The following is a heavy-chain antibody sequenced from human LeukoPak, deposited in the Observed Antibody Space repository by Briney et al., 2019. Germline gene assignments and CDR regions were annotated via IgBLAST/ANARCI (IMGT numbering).Heavy chain of an antibody. D-gene: IGHD3-22*01. CDR3: FGAYYHDSSGYYYGFDY. CDR1: GFTFSSYA. V-gene: IGHV3-23*01. J-gene: IGHJ4*02. Sequence: GGSLRLSCAASGFTFSSYAMSWVRQAPGKGLEWVSAISGSGGSTYYADSVKGRFTISRDNSKNTVYLQMNSLRAEDTAVYYCFGAYYHDSSGYYYGFDYWGQGTLVTVSP. CDR2: ISGSGGST.